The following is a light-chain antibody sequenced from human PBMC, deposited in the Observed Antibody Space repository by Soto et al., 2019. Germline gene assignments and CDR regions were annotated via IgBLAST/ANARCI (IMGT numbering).Light chain of an antibody. CDR2: GAS. V-gene: IGKV3-20*01. Sequence: EIVLTQSPGTLSLSPGERATLSCRASQSVNTNYLAWYQQKPGQAPRLLIYGASSRATGIPDGFSGSGSGTDFTLTISRLEPEDFAVYYCQQYCSSPQTFGQGIKVEIK. CDR1: QSVNTNY. J-gene: IGKJ1*01. CDR3: QQYCSSPQT.